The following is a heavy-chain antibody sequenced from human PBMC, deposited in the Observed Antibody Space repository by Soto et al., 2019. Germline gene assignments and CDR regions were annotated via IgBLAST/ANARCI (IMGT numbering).Heavy chain of an antibody. D-gene: IGHD2-15*01. V-gene: IGHV4-59*12. CDR3: ARDNVVVVAATKASPNWFDP. J-gene: IGHJ5*02. CDR1: GGSISSYY. CDR2: IYHSGSS. Sequence: PSETLSLTCTVSGGSISSYYWSWIRQPPGKGLEWIGYIYHSGSSNYNPSLKSRVTISVDTSKNQFSLKLSSVTAADTAVYYCARDNVVVVAATKASPNWFDPWGQGTLVTVSS.